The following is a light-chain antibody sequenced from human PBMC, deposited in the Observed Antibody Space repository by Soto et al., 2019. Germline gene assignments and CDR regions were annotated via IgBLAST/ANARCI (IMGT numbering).Light chain of an antibody. V-gene: IGLV2-14*01. CDR1: SSDVGGYNY. J-gene: IGLJ2*01. CDR3: SSYTSSCSVV. Sequence: QSALTQPASVSGSPGQSITISCTGTSSDVGGYNYVSWYQQHPGKAPKLMIYDVSNRPSGVSNRFSGSKSGNTASLTISGIQAEDEADYYCSSYTSSCSVVFGGGTKLTVL. CDR2: DVS.